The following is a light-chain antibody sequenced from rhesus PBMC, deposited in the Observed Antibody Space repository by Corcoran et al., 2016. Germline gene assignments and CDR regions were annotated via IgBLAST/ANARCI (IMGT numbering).Light chain of an antibody. V-gene: IGKV1-74*01. J-gene: IGKJ3*01. CDR2: KAS. Sequence: DIQMTQSPSSLSASLGDRVSITCRASKSVNNYLNWYQQKQGKAPQLLIFKASSLESGVPSRFRGSGAGTDYNLTISSLQPEDLATYYCQHAYGTPFTFGPGTKLEIK. CDR3: QHAYGTPFT. CDR1: KSVNNY.